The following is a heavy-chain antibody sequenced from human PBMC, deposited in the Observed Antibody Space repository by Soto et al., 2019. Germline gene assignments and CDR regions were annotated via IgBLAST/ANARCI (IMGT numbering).Heavy chain of an antibody. V-gene: IGHV5-10-1*01. CDR3: GRQDVYSNYYYYGMDV. CDR2: IDPSDSYT. CDR1: GYSFTSYW. Sequence: PGESLKVSCKRSGYSFTSYWISCVRQMRGKGLEWMGRIDPSDSYTNYSPSFQGHVTISADKSISTAYLQWSSLKASDTAMYYCGRQDVYSNYYYYGMDVWRQRTTGTVSS. J-gene: IGHJ6*02. D-gene: IGHD4-4*01.